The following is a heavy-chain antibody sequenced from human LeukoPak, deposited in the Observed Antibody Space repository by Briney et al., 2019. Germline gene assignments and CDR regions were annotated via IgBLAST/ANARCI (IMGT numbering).Heavy chain of an antibody. D-gene: IGHD3-10*01. CDR2: INPNNGGT. J-gene: IGHJ4*02. Sequence: ASVKVSCKASGYTFTGYYMHWVRQAPGQGLEWMGWINPNNGGTNYAQKFQGRVTMTRDTSISTAYMELSRLRSDDTAVYYSARDITVKDYFDYWGQGTLVTVSS. CDR3: ARDITVKDYFDY. V-gene: IGHV1-2*02. CDR1: GYTFTGYY.